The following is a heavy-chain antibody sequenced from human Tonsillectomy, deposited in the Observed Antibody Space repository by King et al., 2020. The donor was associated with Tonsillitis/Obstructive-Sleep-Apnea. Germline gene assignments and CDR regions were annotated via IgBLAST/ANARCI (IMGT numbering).Heavy chain of an antibody. CDR1: GFTFSSYS. CDR3: ARDKCGGSCSDY. CDR2: ISFDGSNK. V-gene: IGHV3-30*04. Sequence: QLVQSGGGVVQPGRSLRLSCAASGFTFSSYSMHLVRQTPGKGLEWVALISFDGSNKYYADSVKGRFTISRDNSKNRLYLQMNSLRAEDTAVYYCARDKCGGSCSDYWGQGPLVTVSS. D-gene: IGHD2-15*01. J-gene: IGHJ4*02.